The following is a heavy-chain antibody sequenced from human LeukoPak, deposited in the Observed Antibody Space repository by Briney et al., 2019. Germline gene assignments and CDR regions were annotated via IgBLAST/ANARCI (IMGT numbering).Heavy chain of an antibody. J-gene: IGHJ6*03. CDR2: INHSGST. D-gene: IGHD3-3*01. Sequence: LETLSLTCAVSGGSFSGYYWSWIRQPPGKGLEWIGEINHSGSTNYNPSLKSRVTISVDTSKNQFSLKLSSVTAADTAVYYCARGVTIFGVVTTQPWAISSYYYYYYMDVWGKGTTVTVSS. V-gene: IGHV4-34*01. CDR1: GGSFSGYY. CDR3: ARGVTIFGVVTTQPWAISSYYYYYYMDV.